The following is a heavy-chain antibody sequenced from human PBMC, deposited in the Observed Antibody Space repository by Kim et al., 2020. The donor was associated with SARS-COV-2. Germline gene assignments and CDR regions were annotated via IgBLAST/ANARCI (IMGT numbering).Heavy chain of an antibody. CDR2: IYYSGST. J-gene: IGHJ5*02. V-gene: IGHV4-59*01. CDR1: GGSISSYY. CDR3: SRAGYDFWSGVNWFDP. Sequence: SETLSLTCTVSGGSISSYYWSWIRQPPGKGLEWIGYIYYSGSTNSNPSLKSRVTISVDTSKNQFSLKLSSVTVADTAVAYCSRAGYDFWSGVNWFDPRG. D-gene: IGHD3-3*01.